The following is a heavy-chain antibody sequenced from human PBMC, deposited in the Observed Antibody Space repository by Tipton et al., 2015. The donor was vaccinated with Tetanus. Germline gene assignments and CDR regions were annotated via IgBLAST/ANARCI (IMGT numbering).Heavy chain of an antibody. D-gene: IGHD3-9*01. CDR2: IYYSGST. J-gene: IGHJ4*02. V-gene: IGHV4-59*05. Sequence: TLSLTCTVSGGSISSYYWSWIRQPPGKGLEWIGRIYYSGSTSYNPSLKSRVTISVDTSKNHFSLELNSVTAADTAVYYCARRGGDFLTGYYDSWGQGTLVTVSS. CDR3: ARRGGDFLTGYYDS. CDR1: GGSISSYY.